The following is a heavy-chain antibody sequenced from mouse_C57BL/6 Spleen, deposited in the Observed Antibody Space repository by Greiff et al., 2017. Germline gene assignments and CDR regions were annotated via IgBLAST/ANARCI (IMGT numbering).Heavy chain of an antibody. J-gene: IGHJ4*01. Sequence: VQVVESGEGLVKPGGSLKLSCAASGFTFSSYAMSWVRQTPEKRLEWVAYISSGGDYIYYADTVKGRFTISRDNARNTLYLQMSSLKSEDTAMYYCTRENDYYAMDYWGQGTSVTVSS. CDR2: ISSGGDYI. CDR1: GFTFSSYA. CDR3: TRENDYYAMDY. V-gene: IGHV5-9-1*02.